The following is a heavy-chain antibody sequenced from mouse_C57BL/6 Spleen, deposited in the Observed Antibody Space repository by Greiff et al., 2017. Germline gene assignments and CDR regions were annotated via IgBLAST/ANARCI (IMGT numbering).Heavy chain of an antibody. Sequence: QVQLQQSGAELVKPGASVKISCKASGYAFSSYWMNWVKQRPGQGLEWIGQIYPGDGDTNYNGKFKGKATLTADKSSSTAYMQLSSLTSEDSAVYFCARGGTGTVLFDYWGQGTTLTVSS. V-gene: IGHV1-80*01. CDR2: IYPGDGDT. CDR1: GYAFSSYW. J-gene: IGHJ2*01. CDR3: ARGGTGTVLFDY. D-gene: IGHD4-1*01.